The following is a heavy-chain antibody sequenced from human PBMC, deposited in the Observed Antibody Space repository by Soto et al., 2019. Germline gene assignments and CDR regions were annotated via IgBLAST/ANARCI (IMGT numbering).Heavy chain of an antibody. V-gene: IGHV3-30-3*01. CDR2: ISYDGSNK. D-gene: IGHD3-3*01. Sequence: LGGSLRLSCAAPGFTFNSYAMHWVRQAPHKGLEWVAVISYDGSNKYYSDYVTGQFTTSIDNSKNTLSLQMNSLSAQDTTVFYCGRAYYDCWSGPGYYYYGMDVWGRGTTVAVSS. J-gene: IGHJ6*02. CDR1: GFTFNSYA. CDR3: GRAYYDCWSGPGYYYYGMDV.